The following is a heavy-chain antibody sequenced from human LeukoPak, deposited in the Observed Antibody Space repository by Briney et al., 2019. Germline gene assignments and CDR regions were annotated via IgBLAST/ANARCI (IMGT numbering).Heavy chain of an antibody. Sequence: GGSLRLSCAASGFTVSSNYMSWVRQAPGKGLEWVSAISGSGGSTYYADSVKGRFTISRDNSKNTLYLQMNSLRAEDTAVYYCAKSRGAAGSRVHLFDYWGQGTLVTVSS. V-gene: IGHV3-23*01. CDR3: AKSRGAAGSRVHLFDY. CDR1: GFTVSSNY. D-gene: IGHD6-13*01. CDR2: ISGSGGST. J-gene: IGHJ4*02.